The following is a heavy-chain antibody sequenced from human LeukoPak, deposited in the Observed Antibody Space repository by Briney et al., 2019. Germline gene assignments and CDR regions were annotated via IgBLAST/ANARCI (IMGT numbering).Heavy chain of an antibody. D-gene: IGHD5-12*01. CDR3: ARDFKEATISGIPY. Sequence: GASVKVSCKASGYTFTGYYMHWVRQAPGQGLEWMGWINPNSGGTNYAQKFQGRVTMTRDMSTSTVYMELSSLRSEDTAVYYCARDFKEATISGIPYWGQGTLVTVSS. CDR2: INPNSGGT. J-gene: IGHJ4*02. CDR1: GYTFTGYY. V-gene: IGHV1-2*02.